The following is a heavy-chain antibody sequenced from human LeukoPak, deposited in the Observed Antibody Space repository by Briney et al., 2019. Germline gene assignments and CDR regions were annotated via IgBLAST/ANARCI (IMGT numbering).Heavy chain of an antibody. CDR2: ISGSGGST. Sequence: GGSLRLSCAASGFTFSSYAMSWVRQAPGKGLEWVSAISGSGGSTYYADSVKGRFTISRDNSKNTLYLQMNSLRAEDTAVYYCAKDKYPTKDYGSGSWPALYWGQGTLVTVSS. D-gene: IGHD3-10*01. V-gene: IGHV3-23*01. CDR1: GFTFSSYA. CDR3: AKDKYPTKDYGSGSWPALY. J-gene: IGHJ4*02.